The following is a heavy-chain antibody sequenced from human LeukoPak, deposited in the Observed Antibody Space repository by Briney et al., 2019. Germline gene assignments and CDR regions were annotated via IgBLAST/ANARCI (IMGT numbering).Heavy chain of an antibody. V-gene: IGHV4-30-4*07. CDR2: IYYSGST. CDR1: GGSISSGGYS. J-gene: IGHJ6*03. Sequence: SQTLSLTCAVSGGSISSGGYSWSWIRQPPGKGLEWIGYIYYSGSTYYNPSLRSRVTMSLDTSKNQFSLKLSSVTAADTAVYYCARTTEGYAGGPGYSYYYYMDVWGKGTTVTISS. CDR3: ARTTEGYAGGPGYSYYYYMDV. D-gene: IGHD5-12*01.